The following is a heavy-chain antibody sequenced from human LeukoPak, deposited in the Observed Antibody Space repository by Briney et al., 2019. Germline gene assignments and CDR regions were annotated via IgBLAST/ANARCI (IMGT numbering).Heavy chain of an antibody. CDR2: IYPGDSDT. V-gene: IGHV5-51*01. CDR3: ARHRVQQLVRRSYNWFDP. J-gene: IGHJ5*02. D-gene: IGHD6-13*01. Sequence: GESLKISCKGSGYSFTSYWIGWVRQMPGKGLEWMGIIYPGDSDTRYSPSFQGQVTISADKSISTAYLQWSSLKASDTAMYYCARHRVQQLVRRSYNWFDPWGQGTLVTVSS. CDR1: GYSFTSYW.